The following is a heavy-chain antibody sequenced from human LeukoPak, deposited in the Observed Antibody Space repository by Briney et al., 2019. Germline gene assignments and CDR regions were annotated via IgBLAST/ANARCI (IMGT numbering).Heavy chain of an antibody. V-gene: IGHV4-59*08. D-gene: IGHD6-13*01. J-gene: IGHJ2*01. CDR2: IYYSGST. Sequence: PSETLSPTCTVSGGSISSYYWSWIRQPPGKGLECIGYIYYSGSTNYNPSLKSRVTISVDTSKNQFSLKLNTVTAADTAVYYCARLTPSDSSSWYWYFGLWGRGTLVTVSS. CDR1: GGSISSYY. CDR3: ARLTPSDSSSWYWYFGL.